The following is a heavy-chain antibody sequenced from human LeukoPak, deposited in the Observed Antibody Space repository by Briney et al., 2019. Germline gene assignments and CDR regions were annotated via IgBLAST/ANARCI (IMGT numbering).Heavy chain of an antibody. D-gene: IGHD3-16*01. Sequence: PGRSLRLSCAASGFTFSSYAMHWVRQAPGKGLEWGAVISYDGSNKYYADSVKGRFTISRDNSKNTLYLQMNSLRAEDTAVYYCARDGGSVFDYWGQGTLVTVSS. V-gene: IGHV3-30-3*01. CDR2: ISYDGSNK. CDR1: GFTFSSYA. J-gene: IGHJ4*02. CDR3: ARDGGSVFDY.